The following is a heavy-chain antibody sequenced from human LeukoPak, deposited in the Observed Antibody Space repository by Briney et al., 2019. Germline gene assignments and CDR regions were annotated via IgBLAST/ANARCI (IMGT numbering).Heavy chain of an antibody. Sequence: ASVKVSCKASGGTFSSYAISWVRQAPGQGLEWMGGIIPIFGTANYAQKFQGRVTITADESTSTAYMELSSLRSEDTAVYYCARDRGQSDCSGGSCYDYFDYWGQGTLVTVSS. J-gene: IGHJ4*02. D-gene: IGHD2-15*01. V-gene: IGHV1-69*01. CDR3: ARDRGQSDCSGGSCYDYFDY. CDR1: GGTFSSYA. CDR2: IIPIFGTA.